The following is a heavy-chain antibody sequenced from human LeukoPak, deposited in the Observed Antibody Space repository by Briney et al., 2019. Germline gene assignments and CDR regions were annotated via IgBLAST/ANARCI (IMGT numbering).Heavy chain of an antibody. V-gene: IGHV4-34*01. CDR1: GGSFSGYY. Sequence: SETLSLTCAVYGGSFSGYYWSWIRQPPGKGLEWIGEINHSGSTNYNPSFKCRVTISVDTSKNQFSLKLSSVTAADTAVYYCARGPRVVVRGYWFDPWGQGTLVTVSS. CDR3: ARGPRVVVRGYWFDP. J-gene: IGHJ5*02. CDR2: INHSGST. D-gene: IGHD2-2*01.